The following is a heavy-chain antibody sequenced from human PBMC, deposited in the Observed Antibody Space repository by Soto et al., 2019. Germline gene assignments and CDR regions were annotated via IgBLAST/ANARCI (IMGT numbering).Heavy chain of an antibody. CDR2: VRGNGDPP. CDR3: VKSRGGNNFDFFD. V-gene: IGHV3-64D*06. Sequence: GGSLRLSCSASGFTFSSYAMHWVRQAPGKGLEYGSGVRGNGDPPFYADSVKGRFTISRDNSKNTLYLQMSGLSADDTAVYYCVKSRGGNNFDFFDWGQGALVTVSS. J-gene: IGHJ4*02. CDR1: GFTFSSYA. D-gene: IGHD5-12*01.